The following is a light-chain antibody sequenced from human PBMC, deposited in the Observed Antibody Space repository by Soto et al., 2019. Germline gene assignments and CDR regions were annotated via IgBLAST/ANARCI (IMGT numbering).Light chain of an antibody. CDR2: DVS. CDR3: SSYTGSSILDVV. J-gene: IGLJ2*01. V-gene: IGLV2-14*03. Sequence: QSALTQPASVSGSPGQSITISCTGTSSDIGAYKYVSGYQQHPGKAPQLIIYDVSNRPSGVSDRLSGSKSGNTGSLTISGLQAEDEADYYCSSYTGSSILDVVFGGGTKVTVL. CDR1: SSDIGAYKY.